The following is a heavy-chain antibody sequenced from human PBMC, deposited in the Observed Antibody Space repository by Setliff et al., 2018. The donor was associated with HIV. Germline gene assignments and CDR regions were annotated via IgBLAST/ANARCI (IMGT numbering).Heavy chain of an antibody. CDR2: IYTSGST. J-gene: IGHJ5*02. CDR1: GGSISSGSYY. CDR3: ARSRTNWFDP. V-gene: IGHV4-61*02. Sequence: SETLSLTCTVSGGSISSGSYYWSWIRQPAGKGLEWIGRIYTSGSTNYNPSLKSRVTISVDTSKNQFSLKLSSVTAADTAVYYCARSRTNWFDPWGQGTLVSVSS.